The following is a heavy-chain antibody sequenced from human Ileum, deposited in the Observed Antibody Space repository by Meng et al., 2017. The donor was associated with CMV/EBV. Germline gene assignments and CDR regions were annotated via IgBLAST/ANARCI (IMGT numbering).Heavy chain of an antibody. CDR1: GFTFSSYA. D-gene: IGHD2-21*01. V-gene: IGHV3-30-3*01. Sequence: GASLKISCAASGFTFSSYAMHWVRQAPGKGLEWVAVISYDGSNKYYADSVKGRFTISRDNSKNTLYLQMNSLRAEDTAVYYCARSGVGIAIGGFDYWGQGTLVTVSS. J-gene: IGHJ4*02. CDR2: ISYDGSNK. CDR3: ARSGVGIAIGGFDY.